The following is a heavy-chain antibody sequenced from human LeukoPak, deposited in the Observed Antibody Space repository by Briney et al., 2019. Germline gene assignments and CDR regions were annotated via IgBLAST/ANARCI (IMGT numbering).Heavy chain of an antibody. D-gene: IGHD3-10*01. CDR1: GFTFSSFA. J-gene: IGHJ4*02. Sequence: GGSLRLSCAASGFTFSSFAMSWVRQAPGKGLEWVSAISGSGGGTYYADYVKGRFTISRDNSKNMLYLQMNSLRAEDTAVYYCAKDGGSYGRNYFDYWGQGTLVTVSS. CDR3: AKDGGSYGRNYFDY. V-gene: IGHV3-23*01. CDR2: ISGSGGGT.